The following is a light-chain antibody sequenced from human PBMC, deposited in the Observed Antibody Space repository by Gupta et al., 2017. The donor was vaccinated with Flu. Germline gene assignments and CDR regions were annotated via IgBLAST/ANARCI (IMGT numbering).Light chain of an antibody. CDR3: QQRSNCPPYT. CDR2: DAA. CDR1: RRVSPF. J-gene: IGKJ2*01. Sequence: PSLSSSPGGSATPSCSAARRVSPFFAWCQQKPAQAARLLLYDAATRASGVPASFSGSGAWTAFTLLIISLEPEDYSVYYCQQRSNCPPYTFGQGTKLEIK. V-gene: IGKV3-11*01.